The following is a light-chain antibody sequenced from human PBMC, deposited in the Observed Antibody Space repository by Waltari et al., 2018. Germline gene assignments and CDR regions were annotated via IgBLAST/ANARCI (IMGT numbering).Light chain of an antibody. J-gene: IGKJ4*01. CDR2: GAS. CDR3: QQYNNWPPPT. V-gene: IGKV3-15*01. Sequence: EVVMTQSPAILSVSPGERATLSCRASQSVASNLAWYQQKPGQAPRLLIYGASTRATGIPARFSGSGSGTEFTLTISSMRSEDVALYYCQQYNNWPPPTFGGGTKVEIK. CDR1: QSVASN.